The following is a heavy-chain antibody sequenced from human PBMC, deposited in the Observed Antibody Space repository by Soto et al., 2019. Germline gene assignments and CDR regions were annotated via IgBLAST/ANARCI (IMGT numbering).Heavy chain of an antibody. CDR3: ARHVAAGRPAFDI. J-gene: IGHJ3*02. V-gene: IGHV4-59*08. CDR2: IYYTGST. Sequence: SETLSLTCTVSGGSISSYYWNWIRQPPGKGLEWIGYIYYTGSTNYNPSLKSRVSISVDTSKNQFSLNLNSVTAADTAVYYCARHVAAGRPAFDIWGQGTMVTVSS. CDR1: GGSISSYY. D-gene: IGHD6-13*01.